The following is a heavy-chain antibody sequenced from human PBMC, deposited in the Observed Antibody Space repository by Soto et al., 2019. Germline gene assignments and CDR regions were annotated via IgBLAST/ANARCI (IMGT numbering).Heavy chain of an antibody. D-gene: IGHD6-6*01. CDR2: IIPILGIA. Sequence: QVQLVQSGAEVKKPGSSVKVSCKASGGTFSSYTISWVRQDPGQGLEWMGRIIPILGIANYAQKFQGRVTITADKSTSTAYMELSSLRSEDTAVYYCASLEYSSSDDAFDIWGQGTMVTVSS. J-gene: IGHJ3*02. CDR1: GGTFSSYT. CDR3: ASLEYSSSDDAFDI. V-gene: IGHV1-69*02.